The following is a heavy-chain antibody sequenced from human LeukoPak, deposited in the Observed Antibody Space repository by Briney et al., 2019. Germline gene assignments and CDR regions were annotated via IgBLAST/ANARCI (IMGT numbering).Heavy chain of an antibody. CDR3: AKDRWDYYGSGSPLDY. J-gene: IGHJ4*02. D-gene: IGHD3-10*01. Sequence: PGRSLRLSCAASGFTFGSYGMHWVRQAPGKGLEWVAVISYDGSNKYYADSVKGRFTISRDNSKNTLYLQMNSLRAEDTAVYYCAKDRWDYYGSGSPLDYWGQGTLVTVSS. CDR2: ISYDGSNK. V-gene: IGHV3-30*18. CDR1: GFTFGSYG.